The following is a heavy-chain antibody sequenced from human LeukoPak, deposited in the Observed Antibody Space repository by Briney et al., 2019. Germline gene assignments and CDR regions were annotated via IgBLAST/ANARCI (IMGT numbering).Heavy chain of an antibody. CDR2: IKYDGSDK. Sequence: SGGSLRLSCAAPGFTLSGFWMSWVRQAPTKGLEWVANIKYDGSDKRYVDSVKGRFTVSRDNANNTLYLQMNSLRAEDTAVYYCVRGGGSFDSWGQGTLVTVSS. CDR1: GFTLSGFW. D-gene: IGHD3-16*01. J-gene: IGHJ4*02. V-gene: IGHV3-7*04. CDR3: VRGGGSFDS.